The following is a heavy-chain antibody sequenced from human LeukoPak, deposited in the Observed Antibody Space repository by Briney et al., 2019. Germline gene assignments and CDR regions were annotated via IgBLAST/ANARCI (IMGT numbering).Heavy chain of an antibody. D-gene: IGHD2-2*01. V-gene: IGHV1-2*02. J-gene: IGHJ5*02. CDR3: ARALVPAAIGWFDP. CDR1: GYTFTGYY. CDR2: INPNSGGT. Sequence: ASVKVSCKASGYTFTGYYMHWVRRAPGQGLEWMGWINPNSGGTNYAQKFQGRVTMTRDTSISTAYMELSRLRSDDTAVYYCARALVPAAIGWFDPWGQGTLVTVSS.